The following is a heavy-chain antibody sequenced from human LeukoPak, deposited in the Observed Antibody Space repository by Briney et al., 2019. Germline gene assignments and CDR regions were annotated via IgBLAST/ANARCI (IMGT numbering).Heavy chain of an antibody. CDR3: AKDLSRGNYPIAFDI. CDR2: IRCDGNSK. J-gene: IGHJ3*02. Sequence: GASLRLSCAPSGFTLSTYGMHWVSQDPGKGLEWVALIRCDGNSKFYGDSVEGRFYVSRDTSKNTLYLQMNSLRTEDTAVYYCAKDLSRGNYPIAFDIWGQGTMVTVSS. D-gene: IGHD3-22*01. CDR1: GFTLSTYG. V-gene: IGHV3-30*02.